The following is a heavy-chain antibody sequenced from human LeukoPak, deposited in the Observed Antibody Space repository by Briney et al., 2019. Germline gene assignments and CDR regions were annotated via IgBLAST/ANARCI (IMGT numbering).Heavy chain of an antibody. D-gene: IGHD6-13*01. V-gene: IGHV3-30*02. CDR1: GFTFSSYG. CDR3: AKGTAAASLIDY. Sequence: GGSLRLSCAASGFTFSSYGMHWVRQAPGKGLEWVAFIWYDGSNKYYADSVKGRFTISRDNSKNTLYLQMNSLRAEDTAVYYCAKGTAAASLIDYWGQGTLVTVSS. CDR2: IWYDGSNK. J-gene: IGHJ4*02.